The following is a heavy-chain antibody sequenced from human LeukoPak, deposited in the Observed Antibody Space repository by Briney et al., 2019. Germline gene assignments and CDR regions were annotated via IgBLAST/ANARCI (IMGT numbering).Heavy chain of an antibody. Sequence: GGSLRLSCAASGFSFTSYSINWVRQAPGKGLEWVSYISRDSSNIYYADSVKGRFTISRDNAKNSLYLQMNSLRDDDTAVYYCARDRDCSSTSCYAPFDYWGQGTLVTVSS. D-gene: IGHD2-2*01. CDR2: ISRDSSNI. J-gene: IGHJ4*02. V-gene: IGHV3-48*02. CDR1: GFSFTSYS. CDR3: ARDRDCSSTSCYAPFDY.